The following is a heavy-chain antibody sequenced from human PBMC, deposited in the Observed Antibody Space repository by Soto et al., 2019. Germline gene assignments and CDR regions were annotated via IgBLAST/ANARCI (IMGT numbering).Heavy chain of an antibody. CDR1: AVSISSSSYY. D-gene: IGHD6-13*01. Sequence: PXETLSLTCTFSAVSISSSSYYCGWIRQPPGKGLEWIGSIYYSGSTYYNPSLKSRVTISVDTSKNQFSLKLSSVTAADTAVYYCARRGGIAAAGNVGYFVDWGEGTLAKVSS. V-gene: IGHV4-39*01. CDR2: IYYSGST. CDR3: ARRGGIAAAGNVGYFVD. J-gene: IGHJ4*02.